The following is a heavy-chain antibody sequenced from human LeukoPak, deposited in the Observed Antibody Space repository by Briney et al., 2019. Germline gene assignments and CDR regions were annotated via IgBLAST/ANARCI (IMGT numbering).Heavy chain of an antibody. D-gene: IGHD3-3*01. CDR2: IYYSGST. J-gene: IGHJ4*02. CDR3: TRVGFWSGYYHFDS. CDR1: GGSISSYY. V-gene: IGHV4-59*01. Sequence: SETLSLTCTVSGGSISSYYWSWIRQPPGKGLEWIGYIYYSGSTNYNPSLKSRVTISVDTSKKQFFLNLSSVTAADTAVYYCTRVGFWSGYYHFDSWGQGTLVTVSS.